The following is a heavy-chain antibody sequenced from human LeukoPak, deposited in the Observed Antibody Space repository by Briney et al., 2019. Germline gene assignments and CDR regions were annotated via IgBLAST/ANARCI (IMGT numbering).Heavy chain of an antibody. V-gene: IGHV1-18*01. CDR1: GYTFTSYG. J-gene: IGHJ6*03. CDR2: ISAYNGNT. Sequence: ASVKVSFKASGYTFTSYGISWVRQAPGQGLEWMGWISAYNGNTNYAQKLQGRVTMTTDISTSTAYMELRSLRSDDTAVYYCARARCTSCHGPLSYYYYMDVWGKGTTVTVSS. CDR3: ARARCTSCHGPLSYYYYMDV. D-gene: IGHD2-2*01.